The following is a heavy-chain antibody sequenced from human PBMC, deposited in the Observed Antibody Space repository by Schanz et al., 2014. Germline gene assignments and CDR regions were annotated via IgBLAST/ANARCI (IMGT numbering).Heavy chain of an antibody. CDR1: GFTFSSYG. CDR2: MSYDGSIK. J-gene: IGHJ4*02. Sequence: QVQLVESGGGVVQFGRSLRLSCVASGFTFSSYGMHWVRQAPGKGLEWVAAMSYDGSIKYYGDSVKGRFTISRDNSKNTLYLQMNSLRAEDTAVFYCARGIDVSDFWSGSPPKGGANDYWGQGTLVTVSS. D-gene: IGHD3-3*01. CDR3: ARGIDVSDFWSGSPPKGGANDY. V-gene: IGHV3-33*01.